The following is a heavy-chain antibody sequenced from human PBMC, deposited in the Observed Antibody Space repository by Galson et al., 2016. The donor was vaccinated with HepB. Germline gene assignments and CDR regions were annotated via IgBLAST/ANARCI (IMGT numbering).Heavy chain of an antibody. CDR2: IGPYSGNT. V-gene: IGHV1-18*01. CDR1: GYTFTTYG. CDR3: AKKEGVAARNHYYSYHGMDV. Sequence: VKVSCKASGYTFTTYGISWVRQAPGQGLEWMGWIGPYSGNTNYAQKFQGRVTMSTDTSTGTAYMELRSLRSDDTAVYYCAKKEGVAARNHYYSYHGMDVWGRGTTVTVSS. J-gene: IGHJ6*02. D-gene: IGHD6-6*01.